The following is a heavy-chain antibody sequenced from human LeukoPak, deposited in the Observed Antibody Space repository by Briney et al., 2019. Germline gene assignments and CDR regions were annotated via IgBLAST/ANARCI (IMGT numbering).Heavy chain of an antibody. V-gene: IGHV3-23*01. CDR2: ISGSGGST. J-gene: IGHJ6*03. CDR1: GFTFNSYG. CDR3: AKRDAVTHKALYYYYYYMDV. D-gene: IGHD4-17*01. Sequence: PGGSLRLSCAASGFTFNSYGMSWVRQAPGKGLEWVSAISGSGGSTYYADSVKGRFTISRDNSKNTLYLQMNSLRAEDTAVYYCAKRDAVTHKALYYYYYYMDVWGKGTTVTISS.